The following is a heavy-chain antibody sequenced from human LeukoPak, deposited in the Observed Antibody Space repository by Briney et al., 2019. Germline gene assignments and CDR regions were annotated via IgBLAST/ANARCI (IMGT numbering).Heavy chain of an antibody. V-gene: IGHV3-33*01. Sequence: GRSLRLSCAASGFTFSNYGMHWVRQAPGKGLEWVAIIWYDGSNKYYADSVKGRFTISRDNSKNTLYLQMNSLRAEDTAVYYCARDGGYGGNPNDAFDMWGQGTMATVSS. CDR2: IWYDGSNK. CDR1: GFTFSNYG. D-gene: IGHD4-23*01. CDR3: ARDGGYGGNPNDAFDM. J-gene: IGHJ3*02.